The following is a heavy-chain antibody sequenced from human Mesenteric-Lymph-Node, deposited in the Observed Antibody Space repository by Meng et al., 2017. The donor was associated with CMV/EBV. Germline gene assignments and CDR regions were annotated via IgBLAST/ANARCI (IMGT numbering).Heavy chain of an antibody. V-gene: IGHV3-9*01. CDR3: TKWEPSFDVFDI. Sequence: LSLTCAVSGFTFDDYAMHSVRQAPGKGLEWVSGISWNSGTVGYADSVKGRFTISRDNAKSSLYLQMNSLRAEATALYYCTKWEPSFDVFDIWGQGTMVTVSS. CDR2: ISWNSGTV. CDR1: GFTFDDYA. J-gene: IGHJ3*02. D-gene: IGHD1-26*01.